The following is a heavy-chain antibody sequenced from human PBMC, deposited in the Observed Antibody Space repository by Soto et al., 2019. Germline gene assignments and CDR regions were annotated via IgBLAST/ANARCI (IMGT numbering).Heavy chain of an antibody. Sequence: PGGSLRLSCAASGFTFSSYAMHWVRQAPGKGLDWVAVISYDGSNKYYADSVKGRFTISRDNSKNTLYLQMNSLRAEDTAVYYCARSDRYYDSSGYPPLGMDAWGQGTTVTVSS. D-gene: IGHD3-22*01. CDR1: GFTFSSYA. CDR3: ARSDRYYDSSGYPPLGMDA. V-gene: IGHV3-30-3*01. CDR2: ISYDGSNK. J-gene: IGHJ6*02.